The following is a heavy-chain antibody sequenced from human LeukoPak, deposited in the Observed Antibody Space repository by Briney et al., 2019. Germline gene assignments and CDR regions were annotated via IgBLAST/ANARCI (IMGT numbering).Heavy chain of an antibody. J-gene: IGHJ4*02. D-gene: IGHD2-2*01. CDR1: GGTFSSYA. CDR2: IIPIFGIA. V-gene: IGHV1-69*04. CDR3: AREGYCSSTSCPFDY. Sequence: SVKVSCKASGGTFSSYAISWVRQAPGQGLEWMGRIIPIFGIANYAQKFQGRVTITADKSTSTAYMELSSLRSEDTAVYYCAREGYCSSTSCPFDYWGQGTLVTASS.